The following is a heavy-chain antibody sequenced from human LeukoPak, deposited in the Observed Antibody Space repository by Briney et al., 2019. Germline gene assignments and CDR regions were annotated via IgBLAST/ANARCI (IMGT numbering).Heavy chain of an antibody. Sequence: ASVKVSCKASGYTFINHDINWVRQATGQGLEWVGWMNPKSGNTGYAQKFQGRVTMTTDTSTSTAYMELRSLRSDDTAVYYCARIHVVGATGNWFDPWGQGTLVTVSS. V-gene: IGHV1-8*01. J-gene: IGHJ5*02. CDR2: MNPKSGNT. D-gene: IGHD1-26*01. CDR1: GYTFINHD. CDR3: ARIHVVGATGNWFDP.